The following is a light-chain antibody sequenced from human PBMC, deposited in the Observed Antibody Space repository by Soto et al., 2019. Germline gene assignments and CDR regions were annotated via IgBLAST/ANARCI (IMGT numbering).Light chain of an antibody. CDR2: DVA. V-gene: IGLV2-14*01. Sequence: QSALTQPASVSGSPGQSITISCPGTRRDVGAYNYVSWYQQHPGKAPKLMLYDVANRPSGVSNRFSGSKSGNTASLTISGLQAEDEADYYCNSYTSSSTYVFGTGTKVTVL. J-gene: IGLJ1*01. CDR3: NSYTSSSTYV. CDR1: RRDVGAYNY.